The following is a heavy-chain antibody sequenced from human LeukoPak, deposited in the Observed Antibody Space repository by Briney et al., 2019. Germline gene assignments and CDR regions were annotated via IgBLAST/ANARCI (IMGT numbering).Heavy chain of an antibody. CDR1: GFTFSSYS. V-gene: IGHV3-21*01. CDR2: ISSSSSYI. D-gene: IGHD5-18*01. J-gene: IGHJ4*02. Sequence: AGGSLGLSCAASGFTFSSYSMTWVRQAPGKGLEWVSSISSSSSYIYYADSVKGRFTISRDNAKNSLYLQMNSLRAEDTAVYYCARSQLWLLVYWGQGTLVTVSS. CDR3: ARSQLWLLVY.